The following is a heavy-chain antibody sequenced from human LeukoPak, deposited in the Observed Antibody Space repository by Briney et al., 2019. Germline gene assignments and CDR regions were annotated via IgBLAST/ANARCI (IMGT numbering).Heavy chain of an antibody. Sequence: GGSLRLSCAASGFTFSSYSMNWVRQAPGKGLEWVSSISSSSSYIYYADSVKGRFTISRDNAKNSLYLQMNSLRAEDTAVYYCARDAGKAYGPYYFDYWGQGTLVTVSS. V-gene: IGHV3-21*01. D-gene: IGHD3-10*01. CDR3: ARDAGKAYGPYYFDY. CDR2: ISSSSSYI. J-gene: IGHJ4*02. CDR1: GFTFSSYS.